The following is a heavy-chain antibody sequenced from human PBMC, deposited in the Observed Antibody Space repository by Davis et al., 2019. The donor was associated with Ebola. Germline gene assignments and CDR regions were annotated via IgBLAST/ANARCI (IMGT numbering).Heavy chain of an antibody. V-gene: IGHV4-4*07. CDR3: AREGSYSDSTGYYTTPLDS. J-gene: IGHJ4*02. CDR1: GGSISSYY. D-gene: IGHD3-22*01. Sequence: PSETLSLTCTVSGGSISSYYWNWIRQPAGKGLEWIGRIYSSGGTNYNPSLKSRVTMSVDTSKNQFSLKLSSVTAADTAVYYCAREGSYSDSTGYYTTPLDSWGQGTLVTVSS. CDR2: IYSSGGT.